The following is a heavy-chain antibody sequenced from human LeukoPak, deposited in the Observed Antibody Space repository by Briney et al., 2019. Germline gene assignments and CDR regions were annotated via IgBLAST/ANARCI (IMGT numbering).Heavy chain of an antibody. D-gene: IGHD6-19*01. CDR3: SAQPEEVAGGMNS. Sequence: GGSLRLSCAASGPTFAKTSMTWVRQAPGKGLEWVSTISPSGRSTYYADSVKGRFTISRDNSKNTLHLQMITLRAGDTAVYYCSAQPEEVAGGMNSWGQGALVTVSS. CDR1: GPTFAKTS. V-gene: IGHV3-23*01. J-gene: IGHJ4*02. CDR2: ISPSGRST.